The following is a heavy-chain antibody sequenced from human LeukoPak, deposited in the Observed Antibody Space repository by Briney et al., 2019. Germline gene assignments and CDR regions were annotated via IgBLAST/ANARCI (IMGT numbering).Heavy chain of an antibody. CDR2: IWFDGSNQ. V-gene: IGHV3-33*06. J-gene: IGHJ4*02. D-gene: IGHD6-13*01. Sequence: GKSLRLSCAASGFTFSRYGIHWFRQAPGKGLEWVAVIWFDGSNQEYAESVKGRFTISRDNSKNTLHLQMTSLRVEDTAMYYCAKQGTFSSSSSWFLDSWGQGTLVTVSS. CDR1: GFTFSRYG. CDR3: AKQGTFSSSSSWFLDS.